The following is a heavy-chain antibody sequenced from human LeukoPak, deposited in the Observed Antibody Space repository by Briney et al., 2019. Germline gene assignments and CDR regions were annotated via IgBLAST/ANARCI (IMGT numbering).Heavy chain of an antibody. CDR1: GFTFSSYS. CDR3: ARDTPNYYDSSGYCLDY. J-gene: IGHJ4*02. CDR2: ISSSSSYI. Sequence: GGSLRLSCAASGFTFSSYSMNWVRQAPGKGLEWVSSISSSSSYIYYADSVKGRFTISRDNAKNSLYLQMNSLRAEDTAVYYCARDTPNYYDSSGYCLDYWGRGTLVTVSS. D-gene: IGHD3-22*01. V-gene: IGHV3-21*01.